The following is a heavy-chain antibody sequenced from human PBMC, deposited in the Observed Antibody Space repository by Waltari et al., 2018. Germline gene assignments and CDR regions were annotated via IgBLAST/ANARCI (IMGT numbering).Heavy chain of an antibody. CDR2: ISPSLGIA. CDR1: GGTFSSYA. J-gene: IGHJ4*02. D-gene: IGHD3-16*01. V-gene: IGHV1-69*04. CDR3: ARGGDWDDAFDY. Sequence: QVQLVQSGAEVEKPRSSVKVSCKASGGTFSSYAISWVRQAPGQGLGWMGGISPSLGIANYAQKFQGRVTITADESTSTAYMELSSLRSEDTAVYYCARGGDWDDAFDYWGQGTLVTVSS.